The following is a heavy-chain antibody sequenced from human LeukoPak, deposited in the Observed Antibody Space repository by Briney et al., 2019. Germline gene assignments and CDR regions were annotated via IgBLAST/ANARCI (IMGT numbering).Heavy chain of an antibody. CDR1: GYSISSGYY. CDR3: ARHTVATNNFDY. D-gene: IGHD5-12*01. V-gene: IGHV4-38-2*02. Sequence: PSETLSLTCTVSGYSISSGYYWGWIRPPPGKGLEWIGSIYHSGSTYYNPSLKSRVTISVDTSKNQFSLKLSSVTAADTAVYYCARHTVATNNFDYWGQGTLVTVSS. CDR2: IYHSGST. J-gene: IGHJ4*02.